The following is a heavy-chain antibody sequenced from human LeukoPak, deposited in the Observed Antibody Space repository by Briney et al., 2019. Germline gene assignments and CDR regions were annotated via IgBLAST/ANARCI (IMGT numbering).Heavy chain of an antibody. CDR3: AHRRLIPSTTVTTGFDS. Sequence: SGPTLLKPTQTLTRTCTFCGFSLTTGGVGVGCIRQPPGKALEWLALIYWDSNKYYSPALKSRLTITKDTSKNQVVLTMTNMDPVDTATYYCAHRRLIPSTTVTTGFDSWGQGILVTVSS. D-gene: IGHD4-17*01. CDR2: IYWDSNK. V-gene: IGHV2-5*02. J-gene: IGHJ4*02. CDR1: GFSLTTGGVG.